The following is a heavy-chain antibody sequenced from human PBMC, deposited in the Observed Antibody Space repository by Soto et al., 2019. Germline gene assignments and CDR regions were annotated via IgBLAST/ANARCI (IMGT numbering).Heavy chain of an antibody. Sequence: ASVKVSCKASGYTFTSYGISWVRQAPGQGLEWMGWISAYNGNTNYAQKLQGRVTMTTDTSTSTAYMELRSLRSDDTAVYYCARPDGEGYCSGGSCLDDAFDIWGQGTMVTVSS. CDR2: ISAYNGNT. V-gene: IGHV1-18*01. CDR1: GYTFTSYG. CDR3: ARPDGEGYCSGGSCLDDAFDI. J-gene: IGHJ3*02. D-gene: IGHD2-15*01.